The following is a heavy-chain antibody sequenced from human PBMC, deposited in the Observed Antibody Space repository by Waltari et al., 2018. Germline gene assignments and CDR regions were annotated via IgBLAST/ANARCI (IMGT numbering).Heavy chain of an antibody. V-gene: IGHV1-2*02. D-gene: IGHD2-21*02. CDR3: ARDETGGNFYWFDS. J-gene: IGHJ5*01. Sequence: QVQLVQSGAEVKTPGASVKVSCKPSGYTFTGNYIHWVRQAPGQGLEWMGWINPKSGDTKLTQKFQGRVTMTRDTSITTAYMDLTRLTSDDTGLYFCARDETGGNFYWFDSWGQGTLVTVSS. CDR2: INPKSGDT. CDR1: GYTFTGNY.